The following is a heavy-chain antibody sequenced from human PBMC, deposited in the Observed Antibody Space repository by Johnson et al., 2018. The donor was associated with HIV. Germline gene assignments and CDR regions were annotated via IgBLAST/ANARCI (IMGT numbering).Heavy chain of an antibody. CDR3: ARRTTVVTPELEAHVFDI. D-gene: IGHD4-23*01. Sequence: VQLVESGGGVVQPGRSLRLSCAASGFTFDDYGMSWVRQAPGKGLEWVSGINWNGGSTGYADSVKGRFTISRDNVKNSLYLQMNSLRAEDTALYYCARRTTVVTPELEAHVFDIWGQGTMVTVSS. J-gene: IGHJ3*02. V-gene: IGHV3-20*04. CDR2: INWNGGST. CDR1: GFTFDDYG.